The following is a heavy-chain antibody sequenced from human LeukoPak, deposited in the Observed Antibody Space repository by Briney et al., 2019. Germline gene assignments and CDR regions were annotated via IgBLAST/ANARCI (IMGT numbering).Heavy chain of an antibody. V-gene: IGHV3-23*01. J-gene: IGHJ4*02. D-gene: IGHD3-9*01. Sequence: GGSLRLSCAASGFTFSSYSMSWVRQAPGKGLEWVSSISASPFSTYYADSVKGRFTISRDNSKNTLYLQMNTLRAEDTAVYYCAREGRYFFDYWGQGTLVTVSS. CDR3: AREGRYFFDY. CDR2: ISASPFST. CDR1: GFTFSSYS.